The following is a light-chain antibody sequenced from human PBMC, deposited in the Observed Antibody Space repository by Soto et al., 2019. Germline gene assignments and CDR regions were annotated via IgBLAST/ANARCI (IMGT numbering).Light chain of an antibody. Sequence: ALTQPASVSGSPGQSITISCTGTSSDVGGYNSVSWYQQHPGKAPKLMIYEVSNRPSGVSDRFSGSKSGNTASLTISGLQAEDEADYYCSSYSSGSTRYVFGIGTKVTVL. CDR3: SSYSSGSTRYV. CDR2: EVS. V-gene: IGLV2-14*01. CDR1: SSDVGGYNS. J-gene: IGLJ1*01.